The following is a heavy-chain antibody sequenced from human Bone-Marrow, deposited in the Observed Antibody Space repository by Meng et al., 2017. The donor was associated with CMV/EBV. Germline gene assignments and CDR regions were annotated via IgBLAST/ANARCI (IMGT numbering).Heavy chain of an antibody. D-gene: IGHD3-3*01. J-gene: IGHJ3*02. V-gene: IGHV4-31*02. CDR2: IYYSGST. CDR3: ARVSRGLRSLEWYNAFDI. Sequence: SCTVSGGSISSGGYYWSWIRQHPGKGLEWIGYIYYSGSTYYNPSLKSRVTISVDTSKNQFSLKLSSVTAADTAVYYCARVSRGLRSLEWYNAFDIWGQGTMV. CDR1: GGSISSGGYY.